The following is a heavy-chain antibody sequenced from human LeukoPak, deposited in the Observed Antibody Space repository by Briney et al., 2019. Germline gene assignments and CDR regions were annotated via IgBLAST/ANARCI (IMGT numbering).Heavy chain of an antibody. CDR2: ISSSSSYI. CDR3: ARAPPDFWSGYLYFDY. Sequence: GGSLRLSCAASGFTFSSYSMNWVRQAPGKGLEWVSSISSSSSYIYYADSVKGRFTISRDNAKNSLHLQMNSLRAEDTAVYYCARAPPDFWSGYLYFDYWGQGTLVTVSS. V-gene: IGHV3-21*01. D-gene: IGHD3-3*01. CDR1: GFTFSSYS. J-gene: IGHJ4*02.